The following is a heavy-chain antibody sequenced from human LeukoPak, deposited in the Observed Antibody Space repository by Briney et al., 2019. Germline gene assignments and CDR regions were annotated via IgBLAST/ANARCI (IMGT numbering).Heavy chain of an antibody. Sequence: GASVKVSCKASGGTFSSYAISWVRQAPGQGLEWMGRIIPILGIATYAQKFQGRVTITADKSTSTAYMELSSLRSEDTAVYYCARESSGRSYCGGDCYSNWFDPWGQGTLVTVSS. CDR2: IIPILGIA. J-gene: IGHJ5*02. CDR3: ARESSGRSYCGGDCYSNWFDP. CDR1: GGTFSSYA. D-gene: IGHD2-21*02. V-gene: IGHV1-69*04.